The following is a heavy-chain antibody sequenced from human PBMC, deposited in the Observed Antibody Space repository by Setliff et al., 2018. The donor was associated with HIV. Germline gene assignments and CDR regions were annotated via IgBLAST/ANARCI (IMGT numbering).Heavy chain of an antibody. CDR2: IGAAGYPT. D-gene: IGHD3-16*01. J-gene: IGHJ3*02. CDR1: GFTFSNYA. CDR3: AKVSALGVDGFDI. V-gene: IGHV3-23*01. Sequence: PGGSLRLSCAASGFTFSNYAMGWVRQGPGKGLEWVSTIGAAGYPTHYAESVKGRFTISKDNSQNALDLQMVSLTDEDTAVYYCAKVSALGVDGFDIWGQGTMVNVSS.